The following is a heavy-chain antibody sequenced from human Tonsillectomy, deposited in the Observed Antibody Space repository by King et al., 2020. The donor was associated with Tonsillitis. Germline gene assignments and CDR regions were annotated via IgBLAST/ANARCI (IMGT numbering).Heavy chain of an antibody. J-gene: IGHJ4*02. D-gene: IGHD5-24*01. Sequence: HVQLVESGGGVVQPGRSLRLSCAASGFTFSSYGMHWVRQAPGKGLEWGAGIWYDGSNKYYADSVKGRLTISRDNSKNTLYLQMNSLRAEDTAVYYCARDRGEMATLDYWGQGTLVTVSS. CDR3: ARDRGEMATLDY. V-gene: IGHV3-33*01. CDR1: GFTFSSYG. CDR2: IWYDGSNK.